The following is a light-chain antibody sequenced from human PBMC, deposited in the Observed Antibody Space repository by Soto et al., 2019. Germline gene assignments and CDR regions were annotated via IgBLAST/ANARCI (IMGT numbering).Light chain of an antibody. V-gene: IGKV3-15*01. Sequence: EVLITQSPATLSLSPGERATLSCRASQSVNRNLAWYQPPAGQDTRLLIYGTSNRDTGIPARSSVIGSGTDFTLTISSLQFEDFAVYYCQQYNNWPRTFGQGTKVDIK. CDR3: QQYNNWPRT. CDR1: QSVNRN. CDR2: GTS. J-gene: IGKJ1*01.